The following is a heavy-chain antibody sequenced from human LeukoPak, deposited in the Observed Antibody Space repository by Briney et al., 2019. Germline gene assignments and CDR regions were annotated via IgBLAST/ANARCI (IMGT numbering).Heavy chain of an antibody. Sequence: SETLSLTCGVYGGSFSGYYWNWIRQPPGKGLEWIGEINYSGRTNYNPSLKSRVTISVDTSKNQFSLKLSSVTAADTAVYYCARLPSIAAPPPYYYYDIDVWGQGTTVTVSS. V-gene: IGHV4-34*01. J-gene: IGHJ6*02. CDR2: INYSGRT. CDR1: GGSFSGYY. D-gene: IGHD6-6*01. CDR3: ARLPSIAAPPPYYYYDIDV.